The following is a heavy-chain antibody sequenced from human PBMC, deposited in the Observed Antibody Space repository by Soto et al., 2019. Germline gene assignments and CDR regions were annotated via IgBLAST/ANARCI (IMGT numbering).Heavy chain of an antibody. V-gene: IGHV4-34*01. CDR2: VKHSGST. J-gene: IGHJ6*02. Sequence: GSFSDYYWNWIRQPPGKGLEWIGEVKHSGSTNYSPSLKSRVTISVDTSKIQFSLKLSSVTAADTAVYYCARVITMVRGVIKYYYYAMDVWGQGTTVTVSS. CDR1: GSFSDYY. D-gene: IGHD3-10*01. CDR3: ARVITMVRGVIKYYYYAMDV.